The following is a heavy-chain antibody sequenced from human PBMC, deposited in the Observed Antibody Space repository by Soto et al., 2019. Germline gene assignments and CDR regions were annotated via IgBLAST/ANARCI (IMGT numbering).Heavy chain of an antibody. D-gene: IGHD6-13*01. CDR2: MSYDGTKE. V-gene: IGHV3-30*18. CDR3: AKEYGSTWIDH. CDR1: GFTFSTYG. Sequence: GVSLRLSCAASGFTFSTYGMHWVRQAPGKGLEWVAAMSYDGTKEYYVDSVKGRFTISRDNSRNTLFLQLNSLRDEDTAVYYCAKEYGSTWIDHWGQGTLVTVSS. J-gene: IGHJ4*02.